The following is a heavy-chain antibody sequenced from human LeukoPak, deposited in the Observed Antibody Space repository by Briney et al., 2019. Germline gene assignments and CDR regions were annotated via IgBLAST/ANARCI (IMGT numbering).Heavy chain of an antibody. CDR3: ARDTIAAAGKRTLYYFDY. Sequence: ASVKVSCKASGYTFTGYYMHWVRQAPGQGLEWMGWINPNSGGTNYAQKFQGRVTMTRDTSISTAYMELSRLRSDDTAVYYCARDTIAAAGKRTLYYFDYWGQGTLVTVSS. CDR1: GYTFTGYY. D-gene: IGHD6-13*01. V-gene: IGHV1-2*02. CDR2: INPNSGGT. J-gene: IGHJ4*02.